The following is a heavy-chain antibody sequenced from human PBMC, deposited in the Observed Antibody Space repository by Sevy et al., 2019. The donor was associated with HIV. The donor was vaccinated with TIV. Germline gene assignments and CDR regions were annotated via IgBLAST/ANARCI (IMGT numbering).Heavy chain of an antibody. CDR3: ATGYGDYMGNYFDY. V-gene: IGHV3-23*01. D-gene: IGHD4-17*01. J-gene: IGHJ4*02. CDR1: GFTFSSYA. CDR2: ISGSGGTT. Sequence: GGSLRLSCAASGFTFSSYAMSWVRQAPGKGLEWVSSISGSGGTTYYADSVKGRFTISRDNSKNTLYLQMNSLRAEDTAVYYCATGYGDYMGNYFDYWGQGTLVTVSS.